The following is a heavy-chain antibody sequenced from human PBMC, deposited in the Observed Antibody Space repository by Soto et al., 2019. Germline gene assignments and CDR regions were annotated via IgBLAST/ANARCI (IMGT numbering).Heavy chain of an antibody. J-gene: IGHJ5*02. CDR3: ARYRRYDDSLTGYYSGFDL. D-gene: IGHD3-9*01. CDR1: GFTFSSYW. CDR2: IKQDGSEK. V-gene: IGHV3-7*01. Sequence: GGSLRLSCAASGFTFSSYWMSWVRQAPGKGLEWVANIKQDGSEKYYVDSVKGRFTISRDNAKNSLYLQMNSLRAEDTAVYSCARYRRYDDSLTGYYSGFDLWGQGTLVTVSS.